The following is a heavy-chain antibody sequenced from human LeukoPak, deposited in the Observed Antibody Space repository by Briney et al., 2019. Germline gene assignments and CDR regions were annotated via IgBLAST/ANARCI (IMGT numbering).Heavy chain of an antibody. Sequence: GGSLRLSCATSGFTFSNYSLNWVRQAPGKGLEWVSSISTTTSYYADSVKGRFSISRDNAKNSLYLQMNSLRTEDTALYYCAKQTRSSSGEFDYWGQGTLVTVSS. CDR2: ISTTTS. CDR3: AKQTRSSSGEFDY. V-gene: IGHV3-21*04. D-gene: IGHD6-19*01. CDR1: GFTFSNYS. J-gene: IGHJ4*02.